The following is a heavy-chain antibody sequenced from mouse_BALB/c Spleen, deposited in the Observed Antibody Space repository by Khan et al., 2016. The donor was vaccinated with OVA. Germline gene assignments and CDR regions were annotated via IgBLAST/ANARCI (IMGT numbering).Heavy chain of an antibody. D-gene: IGHD3-3*01. CDR1: GFSLSRYS. CDR3: ARNRDGVSYWYFDV. V-gene: IGHV2-6-4*01. Sequence: QVQLKESGPGLVAPSQSLSITCTVSGFSLSRYSVHWVRQPPGKGLEWLGIIWGGGSTDPNSALKSRLSISKDNSKSQVFLKMNSLQTDDTAMYYCARNRDGVSYWYFDVWGAGTTVTVSS. J-gene: IGHJ1*01. CDR2: IWGGGST.